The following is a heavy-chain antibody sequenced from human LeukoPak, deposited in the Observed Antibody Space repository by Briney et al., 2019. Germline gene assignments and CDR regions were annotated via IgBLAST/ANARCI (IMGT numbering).Heavy chain of an antibody. D-gene: IGHD5-24*01. J-gene: IGHJ6*02. CDR2: MNPSSGNT. Sequence: ASVKVSCKASGYTFTSYDISWVRQATGQGLEWMGWMNPSSGNTGYAQKFQGRVTMTRNTSISTAYMELSSLRSEDTAVYYCARGDGYNPHYGMDVWGQGTTVTVSS. V-gene: IGHV1-8*01. CDR3: ARGDGYNPHYGMDV. CDR1: GYTFTSYD.